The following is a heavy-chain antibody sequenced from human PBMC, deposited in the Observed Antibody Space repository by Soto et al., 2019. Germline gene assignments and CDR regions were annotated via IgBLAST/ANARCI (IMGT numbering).Heavy chain of an antibody. V-gene: IGHV3-30*18. J-gene: IGHJ4*02. CDR3: AKDGGGREQGARPNFVWSRVDY. Sequence: GGSLRLSCAASGFTFSSYGMHWVRQAPGKVLEWVAVISYDGSNKYYADSVKGRFTISRDNSKNTLYLQMNSLRAEDTAVYYCAKDGGGREQGARPNFVWSRVDYWGQGXLVTVYS. CDR1: GFTFSSYG. CDR2: ISYDGSNK. D-gene: IGHD6-6*01.